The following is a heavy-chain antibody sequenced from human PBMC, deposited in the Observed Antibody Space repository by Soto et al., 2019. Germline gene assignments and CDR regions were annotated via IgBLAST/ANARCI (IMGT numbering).Heavy chain of an antibody. CDR1: GGSISSFS. Sequence: SGTLSLTCTVSGGSISSFSWNWIRQPAGKALEWIGRINTSGSTNYNPYLKSRVTMTAKTTTNQFSLQLGTVPAADATVTYYGRCVQSGYTDGYDWIDPWGQGTLVTVSS. D-gene: IGHD5-18*01. V-gene: IGHV4-4*07. CDR3: GRCVQSGYTDGYDWIDP. CDR2: INTSGST. J-gene: IGHJ5*02.